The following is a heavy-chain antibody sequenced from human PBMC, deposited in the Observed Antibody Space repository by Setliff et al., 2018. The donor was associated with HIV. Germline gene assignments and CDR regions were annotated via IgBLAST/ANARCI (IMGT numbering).Heavy chain of an antibody. CDR2: IFYKGST. J-gene: IGHJ6*03. CDR1: GGSISTGDYY. CDR3: VRTNYYYYYMDV. Sequence: KSSETLSLTCTVSGGSISTGDYYWAWIRHYPGKGLEWIGYIFYKGSTFYNPSLKSRVSISVLRSTDQFFLRLNSVTAADTAVYYCVRTNYYYYYMDVWGKGTTVTVSS. V-gene: IGHV4-31*03.